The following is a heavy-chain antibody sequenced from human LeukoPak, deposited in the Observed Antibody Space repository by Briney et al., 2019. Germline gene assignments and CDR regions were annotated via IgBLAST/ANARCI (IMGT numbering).Heavy chain of an antibody. CDR1: GFTFSSYE. V-gene: IGHV3-48*03. D-gene: IGHD3-22*01. J-gene: IGHJ6*02. CDR3: ARDRRGYYDSSGYYLAADYYYYYGMDV. CDR2: ISSSGSTI. Sequence: PGGSRRLSCAASGFTFSSYEMNWVRQAPGKGLEWVSYISSSGSTIYYADSVKGRFTISRDNAKNSLYLQMNSLRAEDTAVYYCARDRRGYYDSSGYYLAADYYYYYGMDVWGQGTTVTVSS.